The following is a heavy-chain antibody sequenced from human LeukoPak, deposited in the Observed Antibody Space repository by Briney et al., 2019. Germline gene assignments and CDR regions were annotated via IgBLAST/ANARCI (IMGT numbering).Heavy chain of an antibody. CDR2: ASYYVGKQ. CDR1: GFTFRDYA. CDR3: AKAGIGADGAGFLCEY. Sequence: GGSLRLSCAASGFTFRDYAMSGVRQAPGKGLEWVSTASYYVGKQYHADSVRGRFTVSRDNSRNTVSLQMSSLRVEDTGIYYCAKAGIGADGAGFLCEYWGQGTLVTVSS. J-gene: IGHJ4*02. V-gene: IGHV3-23*01. D-gene: IGHD1-1*01.